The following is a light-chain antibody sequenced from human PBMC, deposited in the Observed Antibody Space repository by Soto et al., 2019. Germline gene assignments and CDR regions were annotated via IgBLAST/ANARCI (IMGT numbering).Light chain of an antibody. V-gene: IGKV3-20*01. CDR1: QSVSSSY. Sequence: EIVLTQSPGTLSLSPGARATLPCRASQSVSSSYLAWYQQKPGQSPRLLIYGASSRATGTPDRFSGSGSGTDFTLTISRLEPEDFAVYYCQQYAGSLWTFGQGTKVEIK. CDR2: GAS. CDR3: QQYAGSLWT. J-gene: IGKJ1*01.